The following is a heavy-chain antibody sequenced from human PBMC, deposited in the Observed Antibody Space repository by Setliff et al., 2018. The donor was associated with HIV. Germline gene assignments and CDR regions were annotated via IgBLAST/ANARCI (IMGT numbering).Heavy chain of an antibody. Sequence: ASVKVSCKTFGYRFTDFYVNWVRQAPGQGLEWMGWINPKSGATKNAQKFQGRVTMTRDTSISTVYMELSSLRSDDTALYFCARRAEDLAINPPSFDYYFDYWGLGTPVTVSS. CDR1: GYRFTDFY. J-gene: IGHJ4*02. D-gene: IGHD3-9*01. CDR2: INPKSGAT. V-gene: IGHV1-2*02. CDR3: ARRAEDLAINPPSFDYYFDY.